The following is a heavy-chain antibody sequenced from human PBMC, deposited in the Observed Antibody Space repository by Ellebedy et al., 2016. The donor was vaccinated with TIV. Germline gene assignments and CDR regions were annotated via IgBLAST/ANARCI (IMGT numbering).Heavy chain of an antibody. CDR1: GYTFTSYG. V-gene: IGHV1-18*04. Sequence: AASVKVSCKTSGYTFTSYGISWVRQAPGQGLEWMGWLSAYNGNTNYAQMLQGRVTMTTDTFTSTAYMELRSLLSDDTDVYYCARYCNSTTCSNWFDPWGQGTLVTVSS. J-gene: IGHJ5*02. CDR3: ARYCNSTTCSNWFDP. CDR2: LSAYNGNT. D-gene: IGHD2-2*01.